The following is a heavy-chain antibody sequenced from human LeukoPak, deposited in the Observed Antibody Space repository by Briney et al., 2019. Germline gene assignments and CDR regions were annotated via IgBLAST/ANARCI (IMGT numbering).Heavy chain of an antibody. D-gene: IGHD3-22*01. CDR3: AKDDYDSSGYYSRFDY. CDR1: GFTFSSYE. Sequence: LTGGSLRLSCAASGFTFSSYEMNWVRQAPGKGLEWVAFIRYDGSNKYYADSVKGRFTISRDNSKNTLYLQMNSLRAEDTAVYYCAKDDYDSSGYYSRFDYWGQGTLVTVSS. J-gene: IGHJ4*02. CDR2: IRYDGSNK. V-gene: IGHV3-30*02.